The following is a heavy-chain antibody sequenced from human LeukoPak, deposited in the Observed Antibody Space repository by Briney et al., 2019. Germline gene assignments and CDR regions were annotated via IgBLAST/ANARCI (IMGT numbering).Heavy chain of an antibody. Sequence: PGGSLRLSCAASGFTFSSYAMSWVRQAPGKGLEWVSAISGSGGSTCYADSVKGRFTISRDNSKNTLYLQMNSLRAEDTAVYYCAKQTQGYCSGGSCYADYWGQGTLVTVSS. D-gene: IGHD2-15*01. CDR3: AKQTQGYCSGGSCYADY. V-gene: IGHV3-23*01. CDR1: GFTFSSYA. CDR2: ISGSGGST. J-gene: IGHJ4*02.